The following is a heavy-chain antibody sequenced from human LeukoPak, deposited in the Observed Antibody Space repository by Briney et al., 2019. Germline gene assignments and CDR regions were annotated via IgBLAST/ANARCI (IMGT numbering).Heavy chain of an antibody. CDR2: IYPGDSDT. CDR1: GYSFTSYW. CDR3: ARQGIVTIFGVAARIAFDI. D-gene: IGHD3-3*01. J-gene: IGHJ3*02. Sequence: GESLKISCKGSGYSFTSYWIGWVRQMPGKGLEWMGIIYPGDSDTRYSPSFQGQVTISADKSISTAYLQWSSLKASDTAMYYCARQGIVTIFGVAARIAFDIWGQGTMVTVSS. V-gene: IGHV5-51*01.